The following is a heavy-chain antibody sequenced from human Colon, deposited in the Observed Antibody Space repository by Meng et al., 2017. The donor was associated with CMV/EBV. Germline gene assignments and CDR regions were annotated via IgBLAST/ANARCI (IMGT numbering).Heavy chain of an antibody. J-gene: IGHJ1*01. CDR2: ISAYTGDT. Sequence: QGQLVQSGAEVKKPGASVKVSCKASGYTFTNYGISWVRQAPGQGLEWMGWISAYTGDTYYAQKFQGRVTITTDTSTSTAYMELRSLRSDDTAVYYCVRESQSGSYIYLQHWGQGTLVTVSS. V-gene: IGHV1-18*01. CDR3: VRESQSGSYIYLQH. D-gene: IGHD1-26*01. CDR1: GYTFTNYG.